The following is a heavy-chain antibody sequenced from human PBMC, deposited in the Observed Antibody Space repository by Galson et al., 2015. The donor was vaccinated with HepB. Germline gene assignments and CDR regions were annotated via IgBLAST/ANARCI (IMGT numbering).Heavy chain of an antibody. D-gene: IGHD3-16*01. CDR1: EFTFSAYT. Sequence: SLRLSCAGSEFTFSAYTIHWVRQAPGKGLEWVAMISSDGRNTSYADSVKGRFTISRDNSKNTVYLQMNSLRSEDTAVFYFAKGGSGEKLDSWGQGVLVTVSS. J-gene: IGHJ4*02. CDR3: AKGGSGEKLDS. V-gene: IGHV3-30*04. CDR2: ISSDGRNT.